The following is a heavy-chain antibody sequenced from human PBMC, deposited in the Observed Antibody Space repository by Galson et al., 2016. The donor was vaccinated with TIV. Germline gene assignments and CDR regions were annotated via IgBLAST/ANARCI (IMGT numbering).Heavy chain of an antibody. CDR1: GDSTSSSY. D-gene: IGHD4-17*01. V-gene: IGHV4-4*08. J-gene: IGHJ4*02. Sequence: SLTCNVSGDSTSSSYWSWIRQPPGKGLEWIGFISSSGFSNYNPTLKSRVTMSVDASKKQISLRLSSVTAADTAVYFCANDYGAGYFDHWGQGAVVTVAS. CDR2: ISSSGFS. CDR3: ANDYGAGYFDH.